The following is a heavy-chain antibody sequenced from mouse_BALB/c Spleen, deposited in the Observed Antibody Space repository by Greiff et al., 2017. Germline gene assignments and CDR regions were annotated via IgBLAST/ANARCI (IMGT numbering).Heavy chain of an antibody. V-gene: IGHV1-80*01. Sequence: QVQLQQSGAELVRPGSSVKISCKASGYAFSSYWMNWVKQRPGQGLEWIGQIYPGDGDTNYNGKFKGKATLTADKSSSTAYMQLSSLTSEDSAVYFCARGDYDRGDYWGQGTTLTVSS. CDR3: ARGDYDRGDY. CDR2: IYPGDGDT. CDR1: GYAFSSYW. J-gene: IGHJ2*01. D-gene: IGHD2-4*01.